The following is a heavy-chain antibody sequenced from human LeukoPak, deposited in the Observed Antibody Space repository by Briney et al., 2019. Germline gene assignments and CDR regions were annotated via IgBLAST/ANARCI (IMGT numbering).Heavy chain of an antibody. J-gene: IGHJ4*02. CDR3: ARDIAARRFDY. Sequence: GSLRLSCAASGFTFSGYPIHWVRQAPGKGLEWVAVIWYDGSNKYYAHSVEGRFTISRDNSNNTVYLQMNSLRADDTAVYYCARDIAARRFDYWGQGTLVTVSS. CDR1: GFTFSGYP. V-gene: IGHV3-33*01. D-gene: IGHD6-6*01. CDR2: IWYDGSNK.